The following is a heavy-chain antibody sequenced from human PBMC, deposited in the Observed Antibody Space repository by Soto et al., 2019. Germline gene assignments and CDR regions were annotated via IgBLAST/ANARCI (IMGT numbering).Heavy chain of an antibody. V-gene: IGHV5-51*01. J-gene: IGHJ6*02. D-gene: IGHD5-18*01. CDR1: GYSFTSYW. Sequence: GAXLKISCKGSGYSFTSYWIGWVREKPGKGLEWMGIIYPGDSDTRYSPSFQGQVTISADKSISTAYLQWSSLKASDTAMYYCARLGYLPYYYYYYGMDVWGQGTTVTVS. CDR3: ARLGYLPYYYYYYGMDV. CDR2: IYPGDSDT.